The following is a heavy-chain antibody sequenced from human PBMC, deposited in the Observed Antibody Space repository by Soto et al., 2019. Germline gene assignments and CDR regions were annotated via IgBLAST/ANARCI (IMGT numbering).Heavy chain of an antibody. V-gene: IGHV4-31*03. J-gene: IGHJ3*02. Sequence: SETLSLTCPVSGGAVTGAVYYWSWIRQHPGKGLEWIGYIYYSGRTYYNPSLKSRVTISIDTSKNQFSLELSSVTAADTAVYYCARLGIAAAGTCSRDFDTWGQGPMVT. D-gene: IGHD6-13*01. CDR2: IYYSGRT. CDR1: GGAVTGAVYY. CDR3: ARLGIAAAGTCSRDFDT.